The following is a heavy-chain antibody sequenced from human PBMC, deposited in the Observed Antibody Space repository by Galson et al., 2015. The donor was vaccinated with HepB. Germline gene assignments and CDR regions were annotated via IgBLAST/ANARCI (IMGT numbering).Heavy chain of an antibody. D-gene: IGHD3-3*01. Sequence: SVKVSCKASGGTFSSYAISWVRQAPGQGLEWMGGIIPIFGTANYAQKFQGRVTITADESTSTDYMELSSLRSEDTAVYYCARPRTKVYDFWSGLRMDVGGQGTTVTVSS. CDR2: IIPIFGTA. CDR3: ARPRTKVYDFWSGLRMDV. J-gene: IGHJ6*02. CDR1: GGTFSSYA. V-gene: IGHV1-69*13.